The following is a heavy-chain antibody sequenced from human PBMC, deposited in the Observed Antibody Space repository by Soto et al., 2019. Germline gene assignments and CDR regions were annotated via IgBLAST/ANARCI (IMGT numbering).Heavy chain of an antibody. CDR2: IYYGST. Sequence: PSETLSLTCTVSSGSISGSFWSWIRQPPGKGLEWIGYIYYGSTNYNPSLKSRVTISEDTSKNQFSLKLSSVTAADSAMYYCAGHVSYSSSLGPAFAIWRQGTMVTVSS. CDR3: AGHVSYSSSLGPAFAI. CDR1: SGSISGSF. V-gene: IGHV4-59*01. J-gene: IGHJ3*02. D-gene: IGHD4-4*01.